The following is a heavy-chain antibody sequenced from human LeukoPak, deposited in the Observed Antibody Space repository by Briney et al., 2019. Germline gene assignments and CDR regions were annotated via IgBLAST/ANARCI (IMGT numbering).Heavy chain of an antibody. J-gene: IGHJ4*02. CDR3: ARGTPGSYFGY. V-gene: IGHV1-2*04. D-gene: IGHD3-10*01. CDR2: INPNSGGT. Sequence: ASVKVSCKASGYTFIAYYLHWVRQAPGQGFEWMGWINPNSGGTNYAQKFKDWVTMTRGTSINTTYMELSSLKSDVTAVYYCARGTPGSYFGYWGQGTLVTVSS. CDR1: GYTFIAYY.